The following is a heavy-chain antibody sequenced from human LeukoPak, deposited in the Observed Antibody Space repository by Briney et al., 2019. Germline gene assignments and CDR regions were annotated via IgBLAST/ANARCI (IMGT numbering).Heavy chain of an antibody. CDR3: SRIFYHGSTGYYPDH. J-gene: IGHJ4*02. CDR1: GFTFSDHH. Sequence: GRSLRLSCAVSGFTFSDHHMDWVRQAPGKGLEWIGRSKNKANAYSTVYAASVKGRFTFSRDDPKNSLYLRMDSLKDEDTAVYYCSRIFYHGSTGYYPDHWGQGTLVTVSS. CDR2: SKNKANAYST. V-gene: IGHV3-72*01. D-gene: IGHD3-9*01.